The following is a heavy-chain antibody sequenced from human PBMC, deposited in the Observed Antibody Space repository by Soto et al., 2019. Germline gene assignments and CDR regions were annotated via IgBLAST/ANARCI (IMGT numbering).Heavy chain of an antibody. J-gene: IGHJ5*02. CDR1: RDSFTSYY. D-gene: IGHD1-26*01. CDR2: INPHGGST. CDR3: ARSSGGNFGIIIEGTNWFAP. V-gene: IGHV1-46*01. Sequence: SSTVSCKATRDSFTSYYSNCVRQAPGQGLEWMGVINPHGGSTAYAQKFKGRVNLTRDTSASTVYMEVSSLTSEDTAMYYCARSSGGNFGIIIEGTNWFAPWGPGTRVTVSA.